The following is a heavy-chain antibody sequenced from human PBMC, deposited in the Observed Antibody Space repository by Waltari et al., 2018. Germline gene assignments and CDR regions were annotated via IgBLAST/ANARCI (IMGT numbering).Heavy chain of an antibody. CDR1: GYTFINYG. J-gene: IGHJ4*02. CDR3: TRERDFGVIIVFGY. D-gene: IGHD3-3*01. V-gene: IGHV1-18*04. CDR2: ISAYSGDT. Sequence: QVQLVQSGAELKKPGASVRVSCRAYGYTFINYGLSWIRQAPGQGLEWMGWISAYSGDTRYAQNLQDRITMTTDTPTSTAYMELRSLRSDDTAIYYCTRERDFGVIIVFGYWGQGTPVTVSS.